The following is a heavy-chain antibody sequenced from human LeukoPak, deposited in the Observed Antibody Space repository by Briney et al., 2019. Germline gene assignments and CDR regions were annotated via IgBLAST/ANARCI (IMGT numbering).Heavy chain of an antibody. CDR3: ARDGYYYDSSGYYADY. CDR2: ISYDGSNK. V-gene: IGHV3-30*01. CDR1: GFTISNYA. Sequence: PGGSLRLSCAASGFTISNYAMHWARQAPGKGLEWVAVISYDGSNKYYADSVKGRFTISRDNSKNTLYLQMNSLRAEDTAVYYCARDGYYYDSSGYYADYWGQGTLVTVSS. D-gene: IGHD3-22*01. J-gene: IGHJ4*02.